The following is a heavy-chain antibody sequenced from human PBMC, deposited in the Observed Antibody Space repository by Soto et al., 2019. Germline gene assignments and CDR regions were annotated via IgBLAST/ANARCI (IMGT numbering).Heavy chain of an antibody. Sequence: EVQLLESGGGLVQPGGSLRLSCAASGFTFSSYAMSWVRQAPGKGLEWVSAISGSGGSTYYADSVKGRFTISRDNSKNTWYLQMNSLRAEDTAVYYCAKPQDSSSSWNYGMDVWGQGTTVTVSS. V-gene: IGHV3-23*01. D-gene: IGHD6-6*01. J-gene: IGHJ6*02. CDR2: ISGSGGST. CDR1: GFTFSSYA. CDR3: AKPQDSSSSWNYGMDV.